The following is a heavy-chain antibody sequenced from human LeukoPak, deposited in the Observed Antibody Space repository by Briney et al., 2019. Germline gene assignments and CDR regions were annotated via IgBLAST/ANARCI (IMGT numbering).Heavy chain of an antibody. CDR3: AHYGDYRFLYYFDY. D-gene: IGHD4-17*01. CDR1: GFSLSTSGVG. J-gene: IGHJ4*02. V-gene: IGHV2-5*01. Sequence: SGPTLVNPSQTLTLTCTFSGFSLSTSGVGGGWIRQPPGKSLEWLALIYWNDNKLYNPSLKSRLALTKDTSHNQVVLTMTNMAPVDTATYYCAHYGDYRFLYYFDYWGEGTLVTVSP. CDR2: IYWNDNK.